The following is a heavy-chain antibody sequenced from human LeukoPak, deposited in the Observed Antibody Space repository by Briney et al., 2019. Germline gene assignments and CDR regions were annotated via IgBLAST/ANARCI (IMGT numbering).Heavy chain of an antibody. CDR2: IYHSGST. D-gene: IGHD5/OR15-5a*01. V-gene: IGHV4-4*02. CDR1: GGSITGSDW. J-gene: IGHJ4*02. Sequence: PSGTLSLTCAVSGGSITGSDWCWWTWVRQPPGKGLERIGEIYHSGSTNYNPSPKSRVTISLDKSKNQFSLTLTSVTAADTAMYYCATRYSVWPKWGPGTLVTVSS. CDR3: ATRYSVWPK.